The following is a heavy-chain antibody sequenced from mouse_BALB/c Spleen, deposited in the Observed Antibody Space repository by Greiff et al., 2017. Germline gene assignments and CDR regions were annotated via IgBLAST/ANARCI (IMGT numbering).Heavy chain of an antibody. CDR2: IWAGGST. Sequence: QVQLQQSGPGLVAPSQSLSITCTVSGFSLTSYGVHWVRQPPGKGLEWLGVIWAGGSTNYNSALMSRLSISKDNSKSQVFLKMNSLQTDDTAMYYCARARDGYYVLYYAMDYWGQGTSVTVSS. D-gene: IGHD2-3*01. V-gene: IGHV2-9*02. CDR1: GFSLTSYG. J-gene: IGHJ4*01. CDR3: ARARDGYYVLYYAMDY.